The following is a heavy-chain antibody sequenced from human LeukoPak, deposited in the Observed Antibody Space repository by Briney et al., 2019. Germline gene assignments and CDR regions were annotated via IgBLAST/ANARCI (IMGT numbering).Heavy chain of an antibody. CDR1: GFSFSNYA. CDR2: ISSNGGST. Sequence: PGGSLRLSCAASGFSFSNYAIIWVRQAPGKGLEYVSAISSNGGSTDYANSVKGRFTISRDNSKNTLDLQMGSLRVEDMAVYYCARTSITTMGYYYYGMDVWGQGATVTVS. D-gene: IGHD1-1*01. V-gene: IGHV3-64*01. CDR3: ARTSITTMGYYYYGMDV. J-gene: IGHJ6*02.